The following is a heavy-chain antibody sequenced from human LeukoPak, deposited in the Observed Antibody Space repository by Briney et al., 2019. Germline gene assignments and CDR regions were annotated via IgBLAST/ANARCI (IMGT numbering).Heavy chain of an antibody. Sequence: ASVKVSCKASGYTFTTYYIHWVRQAPGQGLEWMGTINPSGGATNYAQNLQGRVTMTRDTSTRTVYMEVGRLTSEDTAVYYCARGVIAMAATPATFASWGQGTTVSVS. J-gene: IGHJ3*02. V-gene: IGHV1-46*01. CDR1: GYTFTTYY. D-gene: IGHD6-19*01. CDR2: INPSGGAT. CDR3: ARGVIAMAATPATFAS.